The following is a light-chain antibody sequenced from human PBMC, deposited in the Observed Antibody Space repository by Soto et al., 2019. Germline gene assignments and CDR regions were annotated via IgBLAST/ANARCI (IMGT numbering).Light chain of an antibody. V-gene: IGKV1-39*01. CDR3: PKGYSTPIT. Sequence: DIQMTQSPSSLSASVGDRVTITCRASQSISSYLNWYXXKXGKAPKXXIYAASSLHSGVPSSFGGSGSGTDFTLTLSSVQPENSATYFGPKGYSTPITCGQGQRRESK. CDR1: QSISSY. J-gene: IGKJ5*01. CDR2: AAS.